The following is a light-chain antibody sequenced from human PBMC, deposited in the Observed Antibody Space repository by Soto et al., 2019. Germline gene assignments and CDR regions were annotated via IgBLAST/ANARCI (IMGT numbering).Light chain of an antibody. CDR3: KHYSRDPFA. CDR2: QAS. J-gene: IGKJ4*01. V-gene: IGKV1-5*03. Sequence: DIQMTQSPSTLSSSVGDRVTITCRASQSITYWLAWYQQRPGQAPNLLIYQASILTSGIPARFSGSGSGTELPLTISSQQPDDLASYYCKHYSRDPFAFGGGTKWEIK. CDR1: QSITYW.